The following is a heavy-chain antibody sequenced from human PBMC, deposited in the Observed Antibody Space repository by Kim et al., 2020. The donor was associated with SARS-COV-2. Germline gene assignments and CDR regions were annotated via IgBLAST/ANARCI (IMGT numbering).Heavy chain of an antibody. CDR1: GGSISSSSYY. V-gene: IGHV4-39*01. CDR2: IYYSGST. CDR3: ARRTKVGGSFVS. Sequence: SETLSLTCTVSGGSISSSSYYWGWIRQPPGKGLEWIGSIYYSGSTYYNPSLKSRVTISVDTSKNQFSLKLSSVTAADTAVYYCARRTKVGGSFVSWGQGT. J-gene: IGHJ4*02. D-gene: IGHD1-26*01.